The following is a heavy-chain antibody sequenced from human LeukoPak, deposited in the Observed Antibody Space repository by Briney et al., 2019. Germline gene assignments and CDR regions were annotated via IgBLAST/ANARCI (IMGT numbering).Heavy chain of an antibody. CDR2: ISASGIST. CDR3: AKSSSGTENPVGFDP. Sequence: GGSLRLSCAASGFTFSSYAMSWVRQAPRKGLEWVSTISASGISTYYADSVKGRFTISRDNSKNTLYLQMNSLRAEDTAVYYCAKSSSGTENPVGFDPWGQGTLVTVSS. J-gene: IGHJ5*02. D-gene: IGHD3-22*01. CDR1: GFTFSSYA. V-gene: IGHV3-23*01.